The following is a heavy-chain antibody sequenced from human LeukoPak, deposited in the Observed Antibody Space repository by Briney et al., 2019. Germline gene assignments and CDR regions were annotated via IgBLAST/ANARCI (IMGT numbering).Heavy chain of an antibody. V-gene: IGHV1-69*06. J-gene: IGHJ4*02. CDR3: TRHYDSSGYPSLNYFDY. CDR2: VIPMFGTA. D-gene: IGHD3-22*01. Sequence: SVKVSCKASGGTFSTYATSWVRQAPGQGLEWMGRVIPMFGTAGYAQKFQGRVTITADKSTSTAYMELSSLRSEDTAVYYCTRHYDSSGYPSLNYFDYWGQGTLVTVSS. CDR1: GGTFSTYA.